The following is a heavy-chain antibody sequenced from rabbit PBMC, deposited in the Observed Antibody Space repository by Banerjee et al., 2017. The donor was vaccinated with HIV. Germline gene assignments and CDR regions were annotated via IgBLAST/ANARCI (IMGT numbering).Heavy chain of an antibody. Sequence: QEQLVESGGGLVQPEGSLTLTCKASGFDFSSNAMCWVRQAPGKGLEWIACIYAGSSGSTYYASWAKGRFTISKTSSTTVTLQMTSLTAADTATYFCARDLAGVIGWNFKLWGPGTLVTVS. J-gene: IGHJ4*01. D-gene: IGHD4-1*01. V-gene: IGHV1S45*01. CDR3: ARDLAGVIGWNFKL. CDR2: IYAGSSGST. CDR1: GFDFSSNA.